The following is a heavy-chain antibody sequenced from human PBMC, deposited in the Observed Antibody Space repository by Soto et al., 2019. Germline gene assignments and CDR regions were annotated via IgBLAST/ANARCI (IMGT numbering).Heavy chain of an antibody. D-gene: IGHD3-3*01. CDR2: INSDGSST. J-gene: IGHJ5*02. V-gene: IGHV3-74*01. CDR3: ARDGGGLTIFGVVITLNP. Sequence: EVQLVESGGGLVQPGGSLRLSCAASGFTFSSYWMHWVRQAPGKGLVWVSRINSDGSSTSYADSVKGRFTISRDNAKNTLYLQMNSLRAEDTAVYYCARDGGGLTIFGVVITLNPWGQGTLVTVSS. CDR1: GFTFSSYW.